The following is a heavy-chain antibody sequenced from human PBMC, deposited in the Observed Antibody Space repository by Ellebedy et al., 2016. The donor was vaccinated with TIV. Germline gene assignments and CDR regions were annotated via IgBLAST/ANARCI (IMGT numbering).Heavy chain of an antibody. V-gene: IGHV3-73*01. D-gene: IGHD3-3*01. CDR3: ALPYDGY. Sequence: GESLKISXAASGFTFSDSAMHWVRQASGKGLEWVCLIRSKANNYATAYTESVKGRFTISRDDSKNTAFLQMNSLKIEDTAVYYCALPYDGYWGQGTLFTVSS. J-gene: IGHJ4*02. CDR2: IRSKANNYAT. CDR1: GFTFSDSA.